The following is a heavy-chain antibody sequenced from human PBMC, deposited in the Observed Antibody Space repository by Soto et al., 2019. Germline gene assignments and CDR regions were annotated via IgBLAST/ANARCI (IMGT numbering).Heavy chain of an antibody. Sequence: ASVKVSCKASGYTFTSYGISWVRQAPGQGLERMGWISAYNGNTNYAQKLQGRVTMTTDTSTSTAYMELRSLRSDDTAVYYCARDEEQLARGWFDPWGQGTLVTVSS. D-gene: IGHD6-13*01. CDR3: ARDEEQLARGWFDP. J-gene: IGHJ5*02. V-gene: IGHV1-18*04. CDR2: ISAYNGNT. CDR1: GYTFTSYG.